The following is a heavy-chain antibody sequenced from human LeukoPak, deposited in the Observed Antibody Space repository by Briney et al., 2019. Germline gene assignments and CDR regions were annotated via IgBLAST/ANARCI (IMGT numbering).Heavy chain of an antibody. V-gene: IGHV3-21*05. CDR3: AKRADSSSSAVDY. Sequence: PGGSLRLSCAASGFTFSSYWMSWVRQAPGKGLEWVSYISSSSSYTNYADSVKGRFTISRDNAKNSLYLQMNSLRAEDTAVYYCAKRADSSSSAVDYWGQGTLVTVSS. D-gene: IGHD6-6*01. J-gene: IGHJ4*02. CDR1: GFTFSSYW. CDR2: ISSSSSYT.